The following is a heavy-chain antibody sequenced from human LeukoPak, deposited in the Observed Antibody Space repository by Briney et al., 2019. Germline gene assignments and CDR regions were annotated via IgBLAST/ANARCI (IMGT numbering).Heavy chain of an antibody. CDR3: ARWRRGYSYWFDP. CDR2: INPNSGGT. CDR1: GYTFTGYY. Sequence: ASVRVSCKASGYTFTGYYMHWVRQAPGQGLEWMGWINPNSGGTNYAQKFQGRVTMTRDTSISTAYMELSRLRSDDTAVYYCARWRRGYSYWFDPWGQGTLVTVSS. D-gene: IGHD5-18*01. V-gene: IGHV1-2*02. J-gene: IGHJ5*02.